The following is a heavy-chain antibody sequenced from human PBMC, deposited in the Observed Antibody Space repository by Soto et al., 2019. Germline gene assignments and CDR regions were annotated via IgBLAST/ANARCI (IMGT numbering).Heavy chain of an antibody. D-gene: IGHD3-22*01. V-gene: IGHV4-4*07. J-gene: IGHJ4*02. Sequence: ETLSLTCAVSGVSINSYYWSWIRQSAGKGLEWIGRVYSSGSTFYNPSLKSRLTMSVDTPNNQFSLKLSSVTAEDTAVYSCARDKGDSRVDYWGLGTLVTVYS. CDR1: GVSINSYY. CDR2: VYSSGST. CDR3: ARDKGDSRVDY.